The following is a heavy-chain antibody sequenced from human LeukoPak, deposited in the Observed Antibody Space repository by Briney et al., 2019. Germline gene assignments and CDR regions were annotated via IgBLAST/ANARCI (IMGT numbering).Heavy chain of an antibody. J-gene: IGHJ3*02. Sequence: GGSLRLSCAAFGFTFSSYSMNWVRQAPGKGLEWVSSISSSSSYIYYADSVKGRFTISRDNAKNSLYLQMNSLRAEDTAVYYCARQRGGAFDIWGQGTMVTVSS. V-gene: IGHV3-21*01. D-gene: IGHD1-26*01. CDR3: ARQRGGAFDI. CDR2: ISSSSSYI. CDR1: GFTFSSYS.